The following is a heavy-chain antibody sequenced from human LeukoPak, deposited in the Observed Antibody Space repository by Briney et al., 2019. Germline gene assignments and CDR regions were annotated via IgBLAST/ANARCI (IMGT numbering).Heavy chain of an antibody. CDR2: IIPILGIA. Sequence: SVKVSCKASGGTFISYAISWVRQAPGQGLEWMGRIIPILGIANYAQKFQGRVTITADKSTSAAYMELSSLRSEDTAVYYCARNPYPMVRGVIINPLGWFDPWGQGTLVTVSS. D-gene: IGHD3-10*01. CDR1: GGTFISYA. V-gene: IGHV1-69*04. J-gene: IGHJ5*02. CDR3: ARNPYPMVRGVIINPLGWFDP.